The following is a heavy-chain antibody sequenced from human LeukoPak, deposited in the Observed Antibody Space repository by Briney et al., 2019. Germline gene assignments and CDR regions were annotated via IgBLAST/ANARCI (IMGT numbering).Heavy chain of an antibody. J-gene: IGHJ4*02. D-gene: IGHD5-24*01. CDR1: GGSISSSTYY. V-gene: IGHV4-39*01. Sequence: SETLSLTCTVSGGSISSSTYYWGWIRQPPRKGLEWIGNIYYSRSTYYNPSLKIRVTISVDTSKIQFSLKLSSVTAADTAVYYCARGDGYTIIQALILYYFDYWGQGTLVTVS. CDR2: IYYSRST. CDR3: ARGDGYTIIQALILYYFDY.